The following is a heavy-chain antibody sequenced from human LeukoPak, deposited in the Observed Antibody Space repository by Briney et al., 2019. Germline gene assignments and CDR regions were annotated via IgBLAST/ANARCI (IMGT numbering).Heavy chain of an antibody. CDR1: GFTVSSNY. CDR3: AGSQAMARYYYYGMDV. D-gene: IGHD6-19*01. CDR2: IYSGGST. V-gene: IGHV3-66*01. Sequence: GGSLRLSCAASGFTVSSNYMSWVRQAPGKGLEWVSVIYSGGSTYYADSVKGRFTISRDNSKNTLYLQMNSLRAEDTAVYYCAGSQAMARYYYYGMDVWGQGTTVTVSS. J-gene: IGHJ6*02.